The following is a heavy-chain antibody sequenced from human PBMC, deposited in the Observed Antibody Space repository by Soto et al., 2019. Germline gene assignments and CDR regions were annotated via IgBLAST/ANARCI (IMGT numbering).Heavy chain of an antibody. CDR2: IYYSGGT. J-gene: IGHJ5*02. D-gene: IGHD6-19*01. Sequence: PSETLSLTCTVSGPALSSGCYFSTWVQQPPGKGLEWLGYIYYSGGTNYNPSLKSRVTISLDKSKSQFSLRLISVTAAETAVYYCTREQSDDNSFDPWGQGTLVTVSS. CDR1: GPALSSGCYF. V-gene: IGHV4-61*01. CDR3: TREQSDDNSFDP.